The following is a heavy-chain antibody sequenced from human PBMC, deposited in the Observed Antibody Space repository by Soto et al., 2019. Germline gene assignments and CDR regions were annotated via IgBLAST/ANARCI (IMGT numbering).Heavy chain of an antibody. D-gene: IGHD1-26*01. Sequence: QVQLVESGGGVVQPGRSLRLSCAASGFSFSDYAMHWVRQAPGKGLEWVAVISSDGNNQYYADSVRGRFTISRDSSKNTLYLQMDSLSAEDTAVYYCARLLLLWGQGTLVTVSS. J-gene: IGHJ4*02. V-gene: IGHV3-30-3*01. CDR3: ARLLLL. CDR2: ISSDGNNQ. CDR1: GFSFSDYA.